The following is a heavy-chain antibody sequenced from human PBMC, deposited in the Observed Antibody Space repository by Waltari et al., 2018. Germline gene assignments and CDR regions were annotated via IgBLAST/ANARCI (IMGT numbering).Heavy chain of an antibody. CDR2: SSVSDAT. Sequence: EVQLLESGGGLVQPGGSLRLSCQASGFTSVTHAINWVRQAPGKGLGWVSSSSVSDATYYADSVKGRFTISRDYSDNTVYLQMDSLRADDTAVYFCAKPFYNWDDPLHSWGQGTPVTVSS. CDR3: AKPFYNWDDPLHS. D-gene: IGHD1-20*01. CDR1: GFTSVTHA. V-gene: IGHV3-23*01. J-gene: IGHJ1*01.